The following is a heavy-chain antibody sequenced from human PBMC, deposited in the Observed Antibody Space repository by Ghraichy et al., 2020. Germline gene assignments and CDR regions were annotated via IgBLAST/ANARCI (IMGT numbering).Heavy chain of an antibody. D-gene: IGHD6-13*01. CDR3: ARGRKSSQQLVPLPFDY. CDR1: NGPFDSYY. CDR2: INHSGST. J-gene: IGHJ4*02. Sequence: SQTLSLTCAVYNGPFDSYYWSWIRQPPGKGLEWIGEINHSGSTNYNPSLKSRVALSVDRLKNQFSLRLSFVTAADTAMYYCARGRKSSQQLVPLPFDYWGQGTLVTLSS. V-gene: IGHV4-34*01.